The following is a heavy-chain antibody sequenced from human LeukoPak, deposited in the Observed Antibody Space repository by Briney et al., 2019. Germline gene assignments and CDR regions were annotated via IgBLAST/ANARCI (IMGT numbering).Heavy chain of an antibody. CDR1: GYTFTDYY. V-gene: IGHV1-69-2*01. Sequence: ASVKVSCKVSGYTFTDYYMHWVQQAPGEGLEWMGLVDPEDGETIYAEKFQGRVTITADTSTDTAYMELSSLRSEDTAVYYCATDGQGATLGYWGQGTLVTVSS. D-gene: IGHD2-15*01. J-gene: IGHJ4*02. CDR3: ATDGQGATLGY. CDR2: VDPEDGET.